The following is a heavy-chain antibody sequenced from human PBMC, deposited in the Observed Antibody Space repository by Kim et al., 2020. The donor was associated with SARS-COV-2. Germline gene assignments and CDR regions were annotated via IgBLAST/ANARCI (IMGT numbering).Heavy chain of an antibody. Sequence: GGSLRLSCAASGFTFSSYAMHWVRQAPGKGLEWVAVISYDGSNKYYADSVKGRFTISRDNSKNTLYLQMTSLRAEDTAVYYCARDQSSGWPFDYWGQGTLVTVSS. CDR3: ARDQSSGWPFDY. J-gene: IGHJ4*02. D-gene: IGHD6-19*01. CDR1: GFTFSSYA. CDR2: ISYDGSNK. V-gene: IGHV3-30-3*01.